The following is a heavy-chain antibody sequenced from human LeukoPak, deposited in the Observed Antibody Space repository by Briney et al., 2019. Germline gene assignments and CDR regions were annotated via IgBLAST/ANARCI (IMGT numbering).Heavy chain of an antibody. Sequence: PGGSLRLSCAASGFTFSLYWMNWVRPAPGKGLEWVANIKQEGSEKNYVDSVKGRFTNSRDNAKNSLYLQMNDLRVEDTVMYYCAGGTGFIIIDWGQGTLVTVSS. V-gene: IGHV3-7*03. CDR2: IKQEGSEK. J-gene: IGHJ4*02. CDR1: GFTFSLYW. CDR3: AGGTGFIIID. D-gene: IGHD3-9*01.